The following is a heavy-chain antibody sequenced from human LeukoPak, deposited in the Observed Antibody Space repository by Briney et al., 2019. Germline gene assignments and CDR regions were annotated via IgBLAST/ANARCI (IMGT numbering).Heavy chain of an antibody. V-gene: IGHV1-69*13. CDR1: GGTFSSYA. CDR2: IIPIFGTA. Sequence: ASVKVSCKASGGTFSSYAISWVRQAPGQGLEWMGGIIPIFGTANYAQKFQGRVTITADESTSTAYMELSSLRSEDTAVYYCARDSRDGHNLAYFDYWGQGTLVTVSS. CDR3: ARDSRDGHNLAYFDY. J-gene: IGHJ4*02. D-gene: IGHD5-24*01.